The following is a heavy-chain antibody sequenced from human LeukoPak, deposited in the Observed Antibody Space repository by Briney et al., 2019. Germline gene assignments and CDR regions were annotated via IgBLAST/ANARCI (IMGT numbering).Heavy chain of an antibody. D-gene: IGHD1-26*01. V-gene: IGHV3-66*01. J-gene: IGHJ6*02. CDR2: IYSGGNT. CDR1: GFTFSSHY. CDR3: ARDPVGAIGYGMDV. Sequence: GGSLRLSCAASGFTFSSHYMNWVRQAPGKGLEWVSVIYSGGNTYYADSVKGRFTISRDNSKNTLYLQMNSLRAEDTAVYYCARDPVGAIGYGMDVWGQGTTVTVSS.